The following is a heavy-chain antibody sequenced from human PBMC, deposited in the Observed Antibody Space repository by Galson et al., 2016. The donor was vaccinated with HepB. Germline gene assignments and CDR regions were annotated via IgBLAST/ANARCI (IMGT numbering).Heavy chain of an antibody. Sequence: SVKVSCKASGGTFTHYAVSWMRQAPGQGLEWLGGVVPTFGTTNYAQKLQGRVTMTTDTSTSTAYMELRSLRSDDTAVYYCARRGMDVWGQGTTVTASS. V-gene: IGHV1-69*05. CDR2: VVPTFGTT. J-gene: IGHJ6*02. CDR3: ARRGMDV. CDR1: GGTFTHYA.